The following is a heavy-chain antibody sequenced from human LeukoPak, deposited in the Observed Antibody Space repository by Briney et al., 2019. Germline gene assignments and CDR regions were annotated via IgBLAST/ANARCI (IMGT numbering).Heavy chain of an antibody. V-gene: IGHV4-59*12. D-gene: IGHD2-21*02. CDR3: ARQGVATAIDY. J-gene: IGHJ4*02. CDR2: IYYSGST. Sequence: PSETLSLTCTVSGGSIISYYWSWIRQPPGKGLEWIGYIYYSGSTNYNPSLKSRVTMSVDTSMNLFALKLSSVTAADTAVYYCARQGVATAIDYWGQGTLVTVSS. CDR1: GGSIISYY.